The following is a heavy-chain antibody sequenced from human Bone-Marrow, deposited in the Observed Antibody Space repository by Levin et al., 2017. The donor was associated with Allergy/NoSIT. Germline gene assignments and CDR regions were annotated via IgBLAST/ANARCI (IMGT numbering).Heavy chain of an antibody. CDR1: GFTFSSYA. V-gene: IGHV3-23*01. D-gene: IGHD3-10*01. J-gene: IGHJ4*02. CDR2: ISRSTSGT. Sequence: GESLKISCAASGFTFSSYAMSWVRQAPGKGLEGVSTISRSTSGTHYADSVKGRFTISRDNSKNTLYLHMNSLRVEDTAIYYCAKVRTAGLFGSYTLPLDYWGQGALVTVSS. CDR3: AKVRTAGLFGSYTLPLDY.